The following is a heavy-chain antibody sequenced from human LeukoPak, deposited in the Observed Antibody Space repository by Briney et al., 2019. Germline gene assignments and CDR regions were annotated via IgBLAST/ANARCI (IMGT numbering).Heavy chain of an antibody. CDR3: AKEIAAVGKGVFAH. CDR2: ITGSGDCT. Sequence: GGSLRLSCAASEFTFRSYAMSWVRQAPGEGLEWVSAITGSGDCTIYADSVKGRFTISRDNSRNTLYLQMSSLRAEDTAVYYCAKEIAAVGKGVFAHWGQGTLVTVSS. D-gene: IGHD6-13*01. J-gene: IGHJ4*02. V-gene: IGHV3-23*01. CDR1: EFTFRSYA.